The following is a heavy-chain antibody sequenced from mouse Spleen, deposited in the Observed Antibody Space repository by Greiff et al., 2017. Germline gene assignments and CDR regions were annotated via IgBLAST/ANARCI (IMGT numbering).Heavy chain of an antibody. D-gene: IGHD2-3*01. CDR1: GFTFSDYG. J-gene: IGHJ3*01. CDR3: ARFYDGYYGGFAY. CDR2: ISSGSSTI. Sequence: DVKLVESGGGLVKPGGSLKLSCAASGFTFSDYGMHWVRQAPEKGLEWVAYISSGSSTIYYADTVKGRFTISRDNAKNTLYLEMSSLRSEDTAMYYCARFYDGYYGGFAYWGQGTLVTVSA. V-gene: IGHV5-17*03.